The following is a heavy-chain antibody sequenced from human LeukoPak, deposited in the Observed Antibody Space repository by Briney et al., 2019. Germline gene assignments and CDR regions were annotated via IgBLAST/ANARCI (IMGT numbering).Heavy chain of an antibody. CDR1: GGSVSSGSYY. J-gene: IGHJ4*02. V-gene: IGHV4-61*01. CDR2: IYNRGGT. Sequence: SETLSLTCNVSGGSVSSGSYYWTWIRQPPGKGLEWIGYIYNRGGTNYNPSLKSRVTISVDTSKNQFSLKLSSVTAADTAVYYCARGLGPIYFDYWGQGTLVTVSS. CDR3: ARGLGPIYFDY. D-gene: IGHD3-16*01.